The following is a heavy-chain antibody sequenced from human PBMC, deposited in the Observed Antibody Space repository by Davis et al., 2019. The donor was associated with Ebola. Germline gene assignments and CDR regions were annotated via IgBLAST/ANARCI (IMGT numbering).Heavy chain of an antibody. V-gene: IGHV3-23*01. CDR1: GFTFSSYA. D-gene: IGHD3-3*01. CDR3: AKDLPLIYDFWSGYFDY. J-gene: IGHJ4*02. CDR2: ISGSGST. Sequence: GGSLRLSCAASGFTFSSYAMSWVRQAPGKGLEWVSAISGSGSTYYADSVKGRFTISRDNSKNTLYLQMNSLRAEDTAVYYCAKDLPLIYDFWSGYFDYWGQGTLVTVSS.